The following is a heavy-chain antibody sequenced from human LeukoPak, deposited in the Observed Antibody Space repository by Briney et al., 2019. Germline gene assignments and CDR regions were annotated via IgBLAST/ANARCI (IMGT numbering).Heavy chain of an antibody. CDR2: INTGTGNP. V-gene: IGHV7-4-1*02. CDR1: GYTFTSYA. CDR3: ASIGAQSFDY. J-gene: IGHJ4*02. Sequence: ASVKVSCKASGYTFTSYAMNWVRQAPGQGLEFMGWINTGTGNPTYAQGFTGRFVFSLDTSVSTAYLQISTLKAEDTAVYYCASIGAQSFDYWGQGSLVTVSS. D-gene: IGHD3-10*01.